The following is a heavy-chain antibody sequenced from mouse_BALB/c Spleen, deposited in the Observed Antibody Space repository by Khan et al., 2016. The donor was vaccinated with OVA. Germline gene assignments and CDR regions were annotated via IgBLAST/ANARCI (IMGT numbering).Heavy chain of an antibody. D-gene: IGHD1-1*01. V-gene: IGHV1-20*02. CDR2: ISPHIGET. J-gene: IGHJ2*01. Sequence: VQLKQSGPELVRPGASVKMSCKASGYSFTGYFMNWVMQSHGKSLEWIGRISPHIGETFYNQRFKDKATLTVDESSSTAHMELRSLASEDSAVYYCTRIYRSDFDYWGQGTTLTVSS. CDR3: TRIYRSDFDY. CDR1: GYSFTGYF.